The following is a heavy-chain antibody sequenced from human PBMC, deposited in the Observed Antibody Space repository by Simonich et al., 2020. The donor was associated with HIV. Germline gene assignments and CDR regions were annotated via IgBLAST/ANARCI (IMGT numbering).Heavy chain of an antibody. CDR1: GFTFSSYS. V-gene: IGHV3-21*01. J-gene: IGHJ4*02. CDR3: ARDGRKGSSTSCSDY. CDR2: ISSSSSYI. D-gene: IGHD2-2*01. Sequence: EVQLVESGGGLVKPGGSLRLSCAASGFTFSSYSMNWVRQAPGNGLEWVSSISSSSSYIYYADSVKVRFTISRDNAKNSLYLKMNSLRAEDTAVYYCARDGRKGSSTSCSDYWGQGTLVTVSS.